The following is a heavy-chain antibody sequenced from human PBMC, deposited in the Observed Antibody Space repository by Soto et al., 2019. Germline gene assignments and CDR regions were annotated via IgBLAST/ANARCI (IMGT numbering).Heavy chain of an antibody. D-gene: IGHD3-22*01. V-gene: IGHV1-3*01. CDR2: FNAGNGNT. CDR3: ARAWGLGGGYYPYH. CDR1: GYTFTRYA. J-gene: IGHJ5*02. Sequence: QVQLVQSGAEVKKPGASVKVSCKASGYTFTRYAMHWVRQAPGQRLEWMGWFNAGNGNTKYSQKFQGRVTITRDTSASTAYMELSSLRSEDTAVYYCARAWGLGGGYYPYHWGQGTLVTVSS.